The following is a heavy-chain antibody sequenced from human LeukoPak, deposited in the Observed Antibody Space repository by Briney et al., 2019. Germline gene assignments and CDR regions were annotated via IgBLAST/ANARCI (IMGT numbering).Heavy chain of an antibody. CDR3: ARGGTFVSDY. CDR1: GFTFNTFW. CDR2: IKEDGSEK. J-gene: IGHJ4*02. Sequence: GGSLRLSCAASGFTFNTFWMSWVRQAPGKGLEWVANIKEDGSEKYYVDSMKGRFTVSRDNAKNSLYLQMDSLRAEDTAVYYCARGGTFVSDYWGQGTLVTVSS. D-gene: IGHD1-1*01. V-gene: IGHV3-7*01.